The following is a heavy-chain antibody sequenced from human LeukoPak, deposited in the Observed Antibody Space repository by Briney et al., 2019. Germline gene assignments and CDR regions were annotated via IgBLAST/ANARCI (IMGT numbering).Heavy chain of an antibody. CDR1: GFTFSSYA. CDR3: AKDRGNWNDVNWFDP. D-gene: IGHD1-1*01. CDR2: ISGSGGST. Sequence: PGGSLRLSCAASGFTFSSYAMSWVRQAPGKGLEWVSAISGSGGSTYYADSVKGRFTISRDNSKNTLYLQMNSLRAEDTAVYYCAKDRGNWNDVNWFDPWGQGTLVTVSS. V-gene: IGHV3-23*01. J-gene: IGHJ5*02.